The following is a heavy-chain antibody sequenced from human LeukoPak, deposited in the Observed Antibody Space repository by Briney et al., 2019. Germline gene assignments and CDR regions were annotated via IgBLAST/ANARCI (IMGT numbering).Heavy chain of an antibody. CDR2: ISGSGTTI. CDR1: GFTFNTYH. V-gene: IGHV3-48*04. D-gene: IGHD2-2*02. Sequence: PGGSLRLSCTASGFTFNTYHMDWVRQAPGKGLEWVSYISGSGTTIHYADSVKGRFTISRDNAKNSLYLQMNSLRSEDTAMYYCARYTTLALDYWGLGTLVTVSS. J-gene: IGHJ4*02. CDR3: ARYTTLALDY.